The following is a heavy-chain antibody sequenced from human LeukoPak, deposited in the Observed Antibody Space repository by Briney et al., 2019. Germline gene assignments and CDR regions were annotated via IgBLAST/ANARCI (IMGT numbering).Heavy chain of an antibody. D-gene: IGHD3-10*01. Sequence: PGGSLRLSCAASGFTFSSYWMHWVRQAPGKGLVWVSRINSDGSSTSYADSVKGRFTISRDNAKNTLYLQMNSLRAEDTAVYYCARDQLYYGSGSSVGYGSGDFDYWGQGTLVTVSS. CDR3: ARDQLYYGSGSSVGYGSGDFDY. V-gene: IGHV3-74*01. CDR2: INSDGSST. J-gene: IGHJ4*02. CDR1: GFTFSSYW.